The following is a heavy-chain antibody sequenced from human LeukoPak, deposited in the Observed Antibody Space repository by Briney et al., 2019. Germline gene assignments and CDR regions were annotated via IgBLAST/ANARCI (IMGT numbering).Heavy chain of an antibody. Sequence: SETLSLTCTVSGASITTNYWSWIRQSPGKGLQWIGHIFYTGNTNHNPSLKSRVTISVDTSKNQFSLKLSSVTAADTAVYYCARGDFSSGWYRNNWFDPWGQGTLVTVSS. CDR1: GASITTNY. CDR3: ARGDFSSGWYRNNWFDP. V-gene: IGHV4-59*12. J-gene: IGHJ5*02. CDR2: IFYTGNT. D-gene: IGHD6-19*01.